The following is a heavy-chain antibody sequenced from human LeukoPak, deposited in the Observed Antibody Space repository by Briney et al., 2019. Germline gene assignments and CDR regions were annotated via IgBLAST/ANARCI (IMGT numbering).Heavy chain of an antibody. CDR1: GFTFSSYA. J-gene: IGHJ4*02. D-gene: IGHD3-3*01. V-gene: IGHV3-49*04. CDR3: TRDREIFGVVIYFDC. CDR2: IRSKAYGGTT. Sequence: GGSLRLSCAASGFTFSSYAMSWVRQAPGKGLEWVGFIRSKAYGGTTEYAASVKGRFTISRDDSKSIAYLQMNSLKTEDTAVYYCTRDREIFGVVIYFDCWGQGTLVTVSS.